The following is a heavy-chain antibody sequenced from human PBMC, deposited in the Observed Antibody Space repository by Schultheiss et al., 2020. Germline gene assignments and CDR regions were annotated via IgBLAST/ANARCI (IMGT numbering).Heavy chain of an antibody. D-gene: IGHD4-23*01. CDR1: GFTFSDYY. CDR3: ARGAPYRDGGKGEPVDYYYYYGMDV. Sequence: GGSLRLSCAASGFTFSDYYMSWIRQAPGKGLEWVSYISSSGSTIYYADSVKGRFTISRDNAKNSLYLQMNSLRAEDTAVYYCARGAPYRDGGKGEPVDYYYYYGMDVWGQGTTVTVSS. V-gene: IGHV3-11*01. CDR2: ISSSGSTI. J-gene: IGHJ6*02.